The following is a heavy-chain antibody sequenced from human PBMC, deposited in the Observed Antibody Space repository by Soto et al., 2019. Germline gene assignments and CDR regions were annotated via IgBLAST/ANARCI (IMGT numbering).Heavy chain of an antibody. Sequence: GASVKVSCKASGYTFTSFALHWVRQAPGQRLEWMGWINTANGDTKYSQNFQGRVAITTDTSASTTYMELSSLGCEDTAIFYCVGGITTTWYDGFDYWGQGTPVTVSS. D-gene: IGHD3-16*01. V-gene: IGHV1-3*04. CDR1: GYTFTSFA. CDR3: VGGITTTWYDGFDY. J-gene: IGHJ4*02. CDR2: INTANGDT.